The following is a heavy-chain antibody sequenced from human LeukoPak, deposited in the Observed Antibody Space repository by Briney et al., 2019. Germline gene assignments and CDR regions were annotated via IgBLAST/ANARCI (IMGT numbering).Heavy chain of an antibody. V-gene: IGHV3-30*01. Sequence: GGSLRLSCAASGFTFISYAMNWVRQAPGEGLEWVAVISYDGSNKYYADSVKGRFTISRDNSNNTLYLQMNSLRAEDTAVYYCARDMEIVVVPAQGDYWGQGTLVTVSS. CDR3: ARDMEIVVVPAQGDY. D-gene: IGHD2-2*03. CDR1: GFTFISYA. CDR2: ISYDGSNK. J-gene: IGHJ4*02.